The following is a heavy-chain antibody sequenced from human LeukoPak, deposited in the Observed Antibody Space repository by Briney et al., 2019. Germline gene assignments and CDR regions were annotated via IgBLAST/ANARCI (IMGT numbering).Heavy chain of an antibody. V-gene: IGHV3-23*01. CDR3: AKVSLITIFGVPLLPIDY. Sequence: SGGSLRLSCAASGFTFSSYAMSWVRQAPGKGLEWVSAISGSGGSTYYADSVKGRFTISRDNSKNTLYLQMNSLRAEDTAVYYCAKVSLITIFGVPLLPIDYWGQGTLVTVSS. D-gene: IGHD3-3*01. J-gene: IGHJ4*02. CDR2: ISGSGGST. CDR1: GFTFSSYA.